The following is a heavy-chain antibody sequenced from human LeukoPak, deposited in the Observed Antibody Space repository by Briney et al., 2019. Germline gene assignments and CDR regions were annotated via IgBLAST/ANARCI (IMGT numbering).Heavy chain of an antibody. V-gene: IGHV4-59*08. CDR3: ARRRSSSWFDY. D-gene: IGHD6-13*01. CDR2: IYYSGST. CDR1: GGSISNYY. Sequence: SETLSLTCTVSGGSISNYYWSWIRQPPGKGLEWIGYIYYSGSTNYNPSLRSRVTISVDSSKNQFSLKLSSVTAADTAVYYCARRRSSSWFDYWGQGALVTVSS. J-gene: IGHJ4*02.